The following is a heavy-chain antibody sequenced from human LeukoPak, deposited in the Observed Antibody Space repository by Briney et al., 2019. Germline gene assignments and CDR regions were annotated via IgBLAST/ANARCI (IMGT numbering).Heavy chain of an antibody. CDR2: INPTGGST. CDR3: ARTAARRFDY. J-gene: IGHJ4*02. D-gene: IGHD6-6*01. CDR1: GYTFPSYF. Sequence: GASVKVSCKASGYTFPSYFMHWVRQAPGQGLECMGIINPTGGSTTYAQKFQGRVTMTRDTSTSTVYMELSSLRSDDTAVYYCARTAARRFDYWGQGTLVTVSS. V-gene: IGHV1-46*01.